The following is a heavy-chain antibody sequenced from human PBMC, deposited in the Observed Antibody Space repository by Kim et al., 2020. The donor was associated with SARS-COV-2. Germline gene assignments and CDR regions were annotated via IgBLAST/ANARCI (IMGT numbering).Heavy chain of an antibody. V-gene: IGHV3-23*01. CDR1: GFTFSSYA. CDR3: AKDSGYCSSTSCREHYFDY. Sequence: GGSLRLSCAASGFTFSSYAMSWVRQAPGKGLEWVSAISGSGGSTYYADSVKGRFTISRDNSKNTLYLQMNSLRAEDTAVYYCAKDSGYCSSTSCREHYFDYWGQGTLVTVSS. J-gene: IGHJ4*02. D-gene: IGHD2-2*01. CDR2: ISGSGGST.